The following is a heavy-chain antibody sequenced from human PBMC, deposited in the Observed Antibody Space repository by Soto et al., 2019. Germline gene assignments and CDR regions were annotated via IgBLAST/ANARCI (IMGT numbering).Heavy chain of an antibody. D-gene: IGHD3-3*01. V-gene: IGHV3-23*01. CDR3: AKEXXXXGWALEYMFDY. CDR1: GFTFSSHA. CDR2: ISGSGDSA. Sequence: EVQLXXSXXGLVKPXGXLRLPCVASGFTFSSHAMSWVRQAPGKGLEWVSGISGSGDSAFYADSVKGRXXXXXXXXXXXXXXXXXXXXXXXXXXYXXAKEXXXXGWALEYMFDYXXXXXLXXXSS. J-gene: IGHJ4*01.